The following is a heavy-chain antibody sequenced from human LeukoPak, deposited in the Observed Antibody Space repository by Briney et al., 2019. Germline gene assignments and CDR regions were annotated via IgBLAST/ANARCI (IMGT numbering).Heavy chain of an antibody. CDR1: GFTFGSYA. CDR2: ITDSGGDT. D-gene: IGHD6-6*01. CDR3: AKGSSPSRPYYFDC. Sequence: GGSPRLSCVASGFTFGSYAMSWVRQDPGKGLEWVSAITDSGGDTYHADSVKGRFTISRDNSKNTLHLQMNSLRAEDTAVYYCAKGSSPSRPYYFDCWGQGTLVTVSS. J-gene: IGHJ4*02. V-gene: IGHV3-23*01.